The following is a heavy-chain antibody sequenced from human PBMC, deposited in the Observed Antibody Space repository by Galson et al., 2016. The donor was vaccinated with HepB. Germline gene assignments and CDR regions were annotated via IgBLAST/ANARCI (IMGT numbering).Heavy chain of an antibody. J-gene: IGHJ4*02. CDR3: AREVASRFDY. D-gene: IGHD5-12*01. Sequence: SETLSLTCTVSGDSISSYYWTWIRQPPGKGLEWIGYVYYTGSTKYNPSLRSPASISVDTSKNQFSLKLSSVTAADTAVYYCAREVASRFDYWGQGILVSVSS. CDR2: VYYTGST. CDR1: GDSISSYY. V-gene: IGHV4-59*01.